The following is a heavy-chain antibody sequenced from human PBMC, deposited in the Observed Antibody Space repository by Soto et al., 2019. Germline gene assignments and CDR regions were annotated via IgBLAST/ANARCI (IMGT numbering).Heavy chain of an antibody. D-gene: IGHD2-2*01. Sequence: QVQLVQSGAEVKKPGASVKVSCKASGYTFTGYYMHWVRQAPGQGLEWMGWINPNSGGTNYAQKFQGGVTMTRDTSISTAYMELSRLRSDDTAVYYCATQLVVPAATISQDYYYYGMDVWGQGTTVTVSS. CDR2: INPNSGGT. CDR1: GYTFTGYY. CDR3: ATQLVVPAATISQDYYYYGMDV. J-gene: IGHJ6*02. V-gene: IGHV1-2*02.